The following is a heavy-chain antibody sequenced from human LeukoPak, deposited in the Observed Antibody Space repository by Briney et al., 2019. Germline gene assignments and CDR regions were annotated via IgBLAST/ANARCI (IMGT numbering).Heavy chain of an antibody. D-gene: IGHD1-7*01. J-gene: IGHJ3*02. CDR2: IYYRGST. CDR1: GGSISSYY. Sequence: SETLSLTCTVSGGSISSYYWSWIRQPPGKGLEWIGYIYYRGSTNYNPSLKSRVTISVDTSKNQFSLKLSSVTAADTAVYYCASSPIITGTTGTFDIWGQGTMVTVSS. V-gene: IGHV4-59*01. CDR3: ASSPIITGTTGTFDI.